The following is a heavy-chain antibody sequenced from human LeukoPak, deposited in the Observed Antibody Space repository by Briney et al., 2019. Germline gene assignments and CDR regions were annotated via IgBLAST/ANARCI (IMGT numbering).Heavy chain of an antibody. CDR3: ARDSYCGGDCYSNYMDV. D-gene: IGHD2-21*02. CDR2: IYYSGST. CDR1: GGSISSYY. V-gene: IGHV4-59*01. J-gene: IGHJ6*03. Sequence: SETLSLTCTVSGGSISSYYWSWIRQPPGKGLEWIGYIYYSGSTNYNPSLKSRVTISVDTSKNQFSLKLSSVTAADTAVYYCARDSYCGGDCYSNYMDVWGKGTTVTVSS.